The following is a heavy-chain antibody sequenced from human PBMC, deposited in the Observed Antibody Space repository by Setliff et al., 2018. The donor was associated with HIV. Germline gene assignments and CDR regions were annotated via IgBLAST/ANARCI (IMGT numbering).Heavy chain of an antibody. CDR3: ARYRYYYDSSGYGRWFDP. CDR2: IYNSAST. V-gene: IGHV4-61*01. J-gene: IGHJ5*02. D-gene: IGHD3-22*01. Sequence: SETLSLTCTVSGGSISSDSYSWTWIRQPPGKGLEWIGHIYNSASTSYNPSLKSRVTISVDTSENQFSLRLNSVTAADTAVYYCARYRYYYDSSGYGRWFDPWGQGTLVTVSS. CDR1: GGSISSDSYS.